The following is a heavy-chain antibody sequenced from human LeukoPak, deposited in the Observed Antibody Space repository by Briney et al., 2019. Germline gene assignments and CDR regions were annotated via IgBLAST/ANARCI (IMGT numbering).Heavy chain of an antibody. Sequence: KTSQTLSLTCAVSGGSISSGGYSWSWIRQPPGEGLEWIGYIYHSGSTYYNPSLKSRVTISVDRSKNQFSLKLSSVTAADTAVYYCARSYGGNSVFVDYWGQGTLVTVSS. CDR3: ARSYGGNSVFVDY. J-gene: IGHJ4*02. CDR2: IYHSGST. V-gene: IGHV4-30-2*01. CDR1: GGSISSGGYS. D-gene: IGHD4-23*01.